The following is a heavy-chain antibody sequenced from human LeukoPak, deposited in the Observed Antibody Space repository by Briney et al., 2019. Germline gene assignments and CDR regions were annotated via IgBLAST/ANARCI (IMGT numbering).Heavy chain of an antibody. CDR2: IYYSGST. V-gene: IGHV4-59*08. Sequence: SETLSLTCTVSGGSMSPYHRGWVRQPPGKGLEWTGYIYYSGSTNYNPSLSSRVTISVDTSKNRFSLRLSSVTAADTAIYYCARAVSGRFDYWGQGTLVTVSS. CDR3: ARAVSGRFDY. J-gene: IGHJ4*02. D-gene: IGHD6-19*01. CDR1: GGSMSPYH.